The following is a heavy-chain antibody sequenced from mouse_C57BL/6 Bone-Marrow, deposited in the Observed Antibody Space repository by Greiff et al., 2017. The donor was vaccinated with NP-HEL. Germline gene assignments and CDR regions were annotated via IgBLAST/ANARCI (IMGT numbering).Heavy chain of an antibody. CDR3: ARGSLTTVVGGDY. CDR1: GYAFSSSW. V-gene: IGHV1-82*01. D-gene: IGHD1-1*01. Sequence: QVQLQQSGPELVKPGASVKISCKASGYAFSSSWMNWVKQRPGKGLEWIGRIYPGDGDTNYNGKFKGKATLTADKSSSTAYMQLSSLTSEDSAVYFCARGSLTTVVGGDYWGQGTSVTVSS. CDR2: IYPGDGDT. J-gene: IGHJ4*01.